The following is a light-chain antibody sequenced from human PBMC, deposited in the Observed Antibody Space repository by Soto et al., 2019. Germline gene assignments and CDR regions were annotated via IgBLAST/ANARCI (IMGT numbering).Light chain of an antibody. CDR3: SSYTSTNTVV. Sequence: QSALTQPASVSGSPGQSITISCTGTNSDIGGYNFVSWYQQHPGKAPKLMFYDVTNRPSGVSNRFSGSNSGKTASLTISGLQAEDEAVYYCSSYTSTNTVVFGGGTQLTVL. V-gene: IGLV2-14*03. J-gene: IGLJ3*02. CDR2: DVT. CDR1: NSDIGGYNF.